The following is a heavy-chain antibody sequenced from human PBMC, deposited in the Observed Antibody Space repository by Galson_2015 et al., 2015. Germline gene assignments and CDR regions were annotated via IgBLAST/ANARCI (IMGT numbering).Heavy chain of an antibody. CDR2: ISGSGGST. J-gene: IGHJ4*02. Sequence: SLRLSCAASGFTFSSYAMSWVRQAPGKGLEWVSAISGSGGSTYYADSVKGRFTISRDNSKNTLYLQMNSLRAEDTAVYYCAKDGGLYSSSWYYNYFDYWGQGTLVTVSS. D-gene: IGHD6-13*01. CDR3: AKDGGLYSSSWYYNYFDY. CDR1: GFTFSSYA. V-gene: IGHV3-23*01.